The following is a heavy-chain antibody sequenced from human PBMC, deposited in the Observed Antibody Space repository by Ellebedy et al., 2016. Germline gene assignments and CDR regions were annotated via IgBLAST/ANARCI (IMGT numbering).Heavy chain of an antibody. CDR3: ARDDAPDGGYLDY. CDR1: TFIFTTHV. J-gene: IGHJ4*02. Sequence: GESLKISXAASTFIFTTHVMHWVRQAPGKGLEWVSLILYDGSSEFYSDSVKGRFTISRDNAKSTLYLQMNNLRAEDTAVYYCARDDAPDGGYLDYWGQGALVTVSS. V-gene: IGHV3-30*03. CDR2: ILYDGSSE. D-gene: IGHD1-14*01.